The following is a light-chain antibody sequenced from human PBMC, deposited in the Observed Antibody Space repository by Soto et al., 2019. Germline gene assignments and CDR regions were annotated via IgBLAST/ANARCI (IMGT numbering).Light chain of an antibody. CDR3: QSYDSSLSAAV. CDR1: SSNIGAGYD. CDR2: GNS. J-gene: IGLJ1*01. Sequence: QSVLTQPPSVSGAPGQRVTISCTGSSSNIGAGYDVHWYQQLPGTAPKLLIYGNSNRPSGVPDRFSGSKSGTSASLAITGLQAEDEADYYCQSYDSSLSAAVFGTGTK. V-gene: IGLV1-40*01.